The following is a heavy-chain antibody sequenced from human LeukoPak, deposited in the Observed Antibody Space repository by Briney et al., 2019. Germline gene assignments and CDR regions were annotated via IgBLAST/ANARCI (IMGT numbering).Heavy chain of an antibody. CDR3: ATSGGFVLPNAITGNWYMDV. Sequence: PGGSLRLSCAASGFTFSDYSMNWVRQAPGKGLAWVASITSAGGYTYYADSVKGRFTIPRDNAQNSLFLQMNSLRAEDTAVYFCATSGGFVLPNAITGNWYMDVWGRGTSVTVSS. V-gene: IGHV3-21*01. D-gene: IGHD2-2*01. J-gene: IGHJ6*03. CDR1: GFTFSDYS. CDR2: ITSAGGYT.